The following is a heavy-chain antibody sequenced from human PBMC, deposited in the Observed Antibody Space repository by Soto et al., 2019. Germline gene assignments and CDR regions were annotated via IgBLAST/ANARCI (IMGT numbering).Heavy chain of an antibody. CDR1: VFTFSSYG. Sequence: SLILSCAASVFTFSSYGMHWVRQAPGKGLEWVAVIWYDGSNKYYVDSVKGRFTISRDNSKNTLYLQMNSLRAEDTAVYYCARDQAWYRYAFLTGYPDYWGQGTLVTVSS. V-gene: IGHV3-33*01. J-gene: IGHJ4*02. D-gene: IGHD3-9*01. CDR2: IWYDGSNK. CDR3: ARDQAWYRYAFLTGYPDY.